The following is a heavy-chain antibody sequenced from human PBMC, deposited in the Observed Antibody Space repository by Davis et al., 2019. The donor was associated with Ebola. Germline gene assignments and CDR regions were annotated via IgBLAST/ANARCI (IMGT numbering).Heavy chain of an antibody. Sequence: PSETLSLTCAVYGKSFRDYYWSWIRQPPGKRLEWIGSIYYTGSAYYNSSLNSRVTISVDTSKNQFSLKLSSVTAADTAMYYCAERGGSVWGQGTLVTVSS. V-gene: IGHV4-59*01. CDR3: AERGGSV. D-gene: IGHD3-16*01. CDR2: IYYTGSA. CDR1: GKSFRDYY. J-gene: IGHJ4*02.